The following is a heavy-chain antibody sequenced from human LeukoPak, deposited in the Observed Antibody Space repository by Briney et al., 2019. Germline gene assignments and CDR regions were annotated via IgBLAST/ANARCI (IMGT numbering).Heavy chain of an antibody. Sequence: SETLSLTCTVSGGSISSYYWSWIRQPPGKGLEWIGYIYYSGSTNYNPSLKSRVTISVDTSKDQFSLKLSSVTAADTAVYYCARQTRGAFDIWGQGTMVTVSS. CDR3: ARQTRGAFDI. V-gene: IGHV4-59*08. D-gene: IGHD3-10*01. J-gene: IGHJ3*02. CDR1: GGSISSYY. CDR2: IYYSGST.